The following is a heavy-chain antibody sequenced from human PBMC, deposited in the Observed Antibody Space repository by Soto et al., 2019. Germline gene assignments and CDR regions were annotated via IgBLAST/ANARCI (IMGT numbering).Heavy chain of an antibody. J-gene: IGHJ4*02. CDR3: ARARGGNWNYAPRYFDY. D-gene: IGHD1-7*01. Sequence: QVQLQESGPGLVKPSETLSLTCTVSGGSVSSGSYYWSWIRQPPGKGLEWIGYIYYSGSTNYNPSLQSRVTISVDTSKNQFSLKLSSVTAADTAVYYCARARGGNWNYAPRYFDYWGQGTLVTVSS. CDR1: GGSVSSGSYY. CDR2: IYYSGST. V-gene: IGHV4-61*01.